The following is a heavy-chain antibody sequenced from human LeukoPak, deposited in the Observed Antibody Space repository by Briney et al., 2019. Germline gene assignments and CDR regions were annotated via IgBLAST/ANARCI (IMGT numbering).Heavy chain of an antibody. V-gene: IGHV3-30*03. CDR2: ILYDGSDK. CDR1: GFIFRGYG. Sequence: PGGSLRLSCAASGFIFRGYGLHWVRQAPGKGLEWVAVILYDGSDKYYADSVKGRFTISRDNSKNTVSLQMNSLRVEDTAVYYCASPYCSTTSRSTLHDFWGQGTLVTVSS. J-gene: IGHJ4*02. D-gene: IGHD2-2*01. CDR3: ASPYCSTTSRSTLHDF.